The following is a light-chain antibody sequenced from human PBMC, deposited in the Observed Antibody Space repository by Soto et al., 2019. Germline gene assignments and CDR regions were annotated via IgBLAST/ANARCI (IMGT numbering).Light chain of an antibody. CDR1: TEAITSGHY. Sequence: QTVVTQEPSLTVSPGGTITPICGSSTEAITSGHYPYWVQQQPGQAPTTLSYDTSNKHSWTPARLSGSLLGGKAALTLSGAQPEDEGEYYCLLSGSGAWVFGGGTKLTVL. J-gene: IGLJ3*02. CDR2: DTS. CDR3: LLSGSGAWV. V-gene: IGLV7-46*01.